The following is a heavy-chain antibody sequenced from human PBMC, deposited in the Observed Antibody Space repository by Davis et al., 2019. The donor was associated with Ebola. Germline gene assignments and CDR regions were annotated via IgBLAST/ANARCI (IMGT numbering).Heavy chain of an antibody. V-gene: IGHV1-69*02. Sequence: SVKVSCKASGGTFSSYTISWVRQAPGQGLEWMGRIIPILGIAIYAQKFQDRVIVTEDTSTDTAYMELSSLRSDDTAVYYCAGQRWELSSGLSAFDIWGQGTMVTVSS. CDR3: AGQRWELSSGLSAFDI. CDR2: IIPILGIA. CDR1: GGTFSSYT. D-gene: IGHD1-26*01. J-gene: IGHJ3*02.